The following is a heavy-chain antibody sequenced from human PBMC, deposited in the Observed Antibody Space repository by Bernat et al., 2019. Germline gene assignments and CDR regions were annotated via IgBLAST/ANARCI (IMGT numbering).Heavy chain of an antibody. J-gene: IGHJ4*02. CDR2: INHGGDSS. V-gene: IGHV3-23*01. Sequence: EVQMLESGGGLVQPGGSLRLSCAASGITFSDYGMSWVRQAPGKGLECVSAINHGGDSSYYADSVKGRFTISRDNSKNTLYLQMNSLRAEDTAVYYCASSIAARHTELDYWGQGTLVTVSS. CDR1: GITFSDYG. CDR3: ASSIAARHTELDY. D-gene: IGHD6-6*01.